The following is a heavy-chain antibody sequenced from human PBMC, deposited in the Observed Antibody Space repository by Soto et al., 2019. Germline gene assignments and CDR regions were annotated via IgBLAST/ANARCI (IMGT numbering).Heavy chain of an antibody. Sequence: GASVKVSCKVSGYTLTELSMRWVRQAPGKGLEWMGGFDPEDGETIYAQKFQGRVTMTEDTSTDTAYMELSSLRSEDTAVYYCATGSGSYFGDAFDIWGQGTMVTVSS. J-gene: IGHJ3*02. CDR1: GYTLTELS. D-gene: IGHD1-26*01. V-gene: IGHV1-24*01. CDR2: FDPEDGET. CDR3: ATGSGSYFGDAFDI.